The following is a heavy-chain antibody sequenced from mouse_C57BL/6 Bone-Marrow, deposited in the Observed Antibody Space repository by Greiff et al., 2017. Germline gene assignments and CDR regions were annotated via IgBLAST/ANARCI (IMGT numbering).Heavy chain of an antibody. CDR2: ISSGGSYT. V-gene: IGHV5-6*01. Sequence: ESGGDLVKPGGSLKLSCAASGFTFSSYGMSWVRQTPDKRLEWVATISSGGSYTYYPDSVKGRFTISRDNAKNTLYLQMSSLKSEDTAMYYCARPTGYWGQGTTLTVSS. J-gene: IGHJ2*01. CDR3: ARPTGY. CDR1: GFTFSSYG.